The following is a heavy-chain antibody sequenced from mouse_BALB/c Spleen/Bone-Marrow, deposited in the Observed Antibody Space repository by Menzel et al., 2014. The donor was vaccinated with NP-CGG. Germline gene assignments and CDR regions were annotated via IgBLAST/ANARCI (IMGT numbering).Heavy chain of an antibody. V-gene: IGHV1-53*01. Sequence: QVQLQQSGTELVKPGASVKLSCKASGYTFTSYYIYWVKQRPGQGLEWIGEINPSNGGTNFNEKFKSKATLTVDKSSSTAYMQLSSLTSEDSAVYYCTRQGTGTFAYWGQGTLVTDSA. J-gene: IGHJ3*01. D-gene: IGHD4-1*01. CDR3: TRQGTGTFAY. CDR2: INPSNGGT. CDR1: GYTFTSYY.